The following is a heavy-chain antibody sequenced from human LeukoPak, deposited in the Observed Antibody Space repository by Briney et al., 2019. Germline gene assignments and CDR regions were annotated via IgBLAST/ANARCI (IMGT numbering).Heavy chain of an antibody. CDR2: ISYDGSNK. V-gene: IGHV3-30-3*01. D-gene: IGHD2-2*01. Sequence: GGSLRLSCIASGFTLSNYPAMHWVRQAPGKGLEWVAVISYDGSNKYYADSVKGRFTISRDNSKNTLYLQMNSLRAEDTAVYYCAKGACSSTSCYLLGGWGQGTLVTVSS. J-gene: IGHJ4*02. CDR3: AKGACSSTSCYLLGG. CDR1: GFTLSNYPA.